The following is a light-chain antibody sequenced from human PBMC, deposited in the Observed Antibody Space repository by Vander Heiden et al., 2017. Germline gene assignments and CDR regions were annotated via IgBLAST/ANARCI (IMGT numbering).Light chain of an antibody. Sequence: DIQMTQSPSSLSASVGDRVTITCRASQDISNSLAWYQQKAGKAPNLLIVGASRLHSGVPPRFSGSGSGTDFTFTISSLQPEDFAIYYCQQANSFPWTFGQGTKVEIK. CDR3: QQANSFPWT. J-gene: IGKJ1*01. CDR2: GAS. CDR1: QDISNS. V-gene: IGKV1-12*01.